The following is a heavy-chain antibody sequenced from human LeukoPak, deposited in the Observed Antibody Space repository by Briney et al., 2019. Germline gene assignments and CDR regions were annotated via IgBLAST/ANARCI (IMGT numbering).Heavy chain of an antibody. Sequence: ASVKVSCKASGYIFTSYAMNWVRQAPGQGLEWMGWINTNTGNPTYAQGFTGRFVFSLDTSVSTAYLQISSLKAEDTPVYYCARQKTDYYDSSGYYIFDYWGQGTLVTVSS. J-gene: IGHJ4*02. D-gene: IGHD3-22*01. CDR1: GYIFTSYA. CDR3: ARQKTDYYDSSGYYIFDY. CDR2: INTNTGNP. V-gene: IGHV7-4-1*02.